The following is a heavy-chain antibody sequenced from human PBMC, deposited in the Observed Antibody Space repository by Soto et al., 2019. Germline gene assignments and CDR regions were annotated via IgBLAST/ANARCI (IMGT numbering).Heavy chain of an antibody. CDR1: GYSFTSYW. CDR3: AIQASSTLYGMDV. CDR2: IDPSDSYT. Sequence: PGESLKISCKGSGYSFTSYWISWVRQMPGKGLEWTGRIDPSDSYTNYSPSFQGHVTISADKSISTAYLQWSSLKASDTAMYYCAIQASSTLYGMDVWGQGTTVTVSS. V-gene: IGHV5-10-1*01. D-gene: IGHD6-13*01. J-gene: IGHJ6*02.